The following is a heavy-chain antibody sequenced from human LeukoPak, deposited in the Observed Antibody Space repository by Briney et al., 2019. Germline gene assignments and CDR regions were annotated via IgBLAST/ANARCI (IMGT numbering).Heavy chain of an antibody. CDR3: ARDPGSTSCYGWCYYGMDV. CDR2: ISGSGGST. Sequence: GGSPRLSCAASGFTFSSYAMSWVRQAPGKGLEWVSAISGSGGSTYYADSVKGRFTISRDNAKNSLYLQMNSLRAEDTAVYYCARDPGSTSCYGWCYYGMDVWGQGTTVTVSS. V-gene: IGHV3-23*01. CDR1: GFTFSSYA. J-gene: IGHJ6*02. D-gene: IGHD2-2*01.